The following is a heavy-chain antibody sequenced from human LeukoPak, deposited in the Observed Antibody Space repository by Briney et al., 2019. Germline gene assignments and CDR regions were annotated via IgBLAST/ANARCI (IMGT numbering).Heavy chain of an antibody. Sequence: GGSLRLSCAASGFTFSSYEMNWVRQAPGKGLEWVSYISSRGSTIYYADSVKGRFTISRDNAKNSLYLQMNSLRAEDTAVYYCAGGYCSSTSCPENGMDVWGQGTTVTVSS. CDR2: ISSRGSTI. CDR1: GFTFSSYE. J-gene: IGHJ6*02. D-gene: IGHD2-2*01. V-gene: IGHV3-48*03. CDR3: AGGYCSSTSCPENGMDV.